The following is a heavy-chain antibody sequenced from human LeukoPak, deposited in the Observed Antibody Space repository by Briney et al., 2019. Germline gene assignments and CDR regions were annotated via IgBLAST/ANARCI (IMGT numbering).Heavy chain of an antibody. D-gene: IGHD2-2*01. V-gene: IGHV3-33*01. CDR3: ARDGYQLLSWFDP. Sequence: RSGGSLRLSCAASGFTFSSYGMHWVRQAPGKGLEWVAVIWYDGSNKYYADSVKGRFTISRDNSKNTLYLQMNSLRAEDTAVYYCARDGYQLLSWFDPWGQGTLVTVSS. CDR1: GFTFSSYG. J-gene: IGHJ5*02. CDR2: IWYDGSNK.